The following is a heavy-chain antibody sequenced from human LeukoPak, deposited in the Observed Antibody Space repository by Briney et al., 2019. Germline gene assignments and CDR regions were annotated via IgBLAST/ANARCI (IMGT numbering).Heavy chain of an antibody. CDR1: GDSITNYY. CDR2: IYSNGVTLYI. Sequence: SETLSLTCSVSGDSITNYYWNWIRQPAGKGPEWIGRIYSNGVTLYIHYNPSLGRRASMSIDTSKNHFSLILYSVTSADTAMYYCARDPFRSSFDYWGRGTLVTVSS. CDR3: ARDPFRSSFDY. V-gene: IGHV4-4*07. J-gene: IGHJ4*03.